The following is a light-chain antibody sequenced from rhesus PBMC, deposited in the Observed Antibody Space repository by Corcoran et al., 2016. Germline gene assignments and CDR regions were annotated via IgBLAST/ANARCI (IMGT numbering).Light chain of an antibody. CDR3: QHYYDNPRT. V-gene: IGKV1S12*01. Sequence: IQLTQSPSALSASLGDIVTISSRPSQNIYSHLAWYQQKPGKPPKLLIYAASTLQCGIPSRFSGSKSWTDFTLTISSLQPEDSAASYCQHYYDNPRTFGQGTKVEVK. CDR1: QNIYSH. J-gene: IGKJ1*01. CDR2: AAS.